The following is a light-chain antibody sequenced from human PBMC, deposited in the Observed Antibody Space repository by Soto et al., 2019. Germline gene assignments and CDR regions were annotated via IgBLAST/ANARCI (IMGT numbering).Light chain of an antibody. CDR3: SSYAGSNNYV. CDR1: SSDVGGYNY. CDR2: EVS. Sequence: QSALTQPPSASGSPGQSVTISCTGTSSDVGGYNYVSWYQQHPGKAPKLMIYEVSKRPSGVPDRFSGSKSGNTASLTVSGXXXXXXXDYYCSSYAGSNNYVFGTXT. V-gene: IGLV2-8*01. J-gene: IGLJ1*01.